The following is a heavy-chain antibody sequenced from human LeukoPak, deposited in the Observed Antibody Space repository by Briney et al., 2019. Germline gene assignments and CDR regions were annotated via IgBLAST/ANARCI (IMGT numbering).Heavy chain of an antibody. CDR2: ISGDGGST. Sequence: GGSQRLYCAASGFTFDDYAMHWVRQAPGKGLEWVSLISGDGGSTYYADSVKGRFTISRDNSKNSPYLQMNNLRTEDTALYYCAKDIRYSGYDTQQSWGQGTLVTVSS. V-gene: IGHV3-43*02. CDR3: AKDIRYSGYDTQQS. CDR1: GFTFDDYA. J-gene: IGHJ5*02. D-gene: IGHD5-12*01.